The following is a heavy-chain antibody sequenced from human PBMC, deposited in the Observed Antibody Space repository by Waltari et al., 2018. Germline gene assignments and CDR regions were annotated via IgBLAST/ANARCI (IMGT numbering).Heavy chain of an antibody. Sequence: EVQLLESGGGLVQPGGSLRLSCAASGFTFSSYAMSWVRQAPGKGLEWVSAISGSGGSTYYADSVKGRFTISRDNSKNTLYLQMNSLRAEDTAVYYCAKQKYYDFWSGYWRDYYYYYGMDVWGQGTMVTVSS. J-gene: IGHJ6*02. CDR2: ISGSGGST. V-gene: IGHV3-23*01. CDR1: GFTFSSYA. CDR3: AKQKYYDFWSGYWRDYYYYYGMDV. D-gene: IGHD3-3*01.